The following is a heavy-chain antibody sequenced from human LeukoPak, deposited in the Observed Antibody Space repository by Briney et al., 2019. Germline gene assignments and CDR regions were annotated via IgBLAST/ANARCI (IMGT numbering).Heavy chain of an antibody. J-gene: IGHJ6*02. V-gene: IGHV3-30*02. Sequence: GGSLRLSCAASGFTFSSYGMHWVRQAPGKGLEWVAFIRYDGSNKYYADSVKGRFTISRDNSKNTLYLQMNSLRAEDTAVYYCAKDLYPDYFNYGMDVWGQGTAVTVSS. CDR3: AKDLYPDYFNYGMDV. CDR2: IRYDGSNK. D-gene: IGHD2/OR15-2a*01. CDR1: GFTFSSYG.